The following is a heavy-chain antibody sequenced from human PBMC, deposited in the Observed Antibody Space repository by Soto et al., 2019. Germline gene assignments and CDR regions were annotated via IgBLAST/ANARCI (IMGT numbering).Heavy chain of an antibody. CDR2: IYWDDDK. D-gene: IGHD2-21*02. CDR3: VQSRCGGDCLQSYSSHYYYGMDV. J-gene: IGHJ6*02. Sequence: SGPTLVNPTQTLTLTCTFSGFSLSTSGVGVGWIRQPPGKALEWLALIYWDDDKRYSPSLKSRPTITKDTSKNQVVLTMTNMDPVDTATYYCVQSRCGGDCLQSYSSHYYYGMDVWGQGTTVTVS. V-gene: IGHV2-5*02. CDR1: GFSLSTSGVG.